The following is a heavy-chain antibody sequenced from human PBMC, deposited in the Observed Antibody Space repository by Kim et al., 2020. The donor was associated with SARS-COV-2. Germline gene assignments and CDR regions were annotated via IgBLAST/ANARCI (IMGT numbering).Heavy chain of an antibody. J-gene: IGHJ3*02. CDR2: ISSSGSTI. V-gene: IGHV3-11*01. CDR1: GFTFSDYY. CDR3: ARDIWFGGKRNAFDI. Sequence: GGSLRLSCAASGFTFSDYYMSWIRQAPGKGLEWVSYISSSGSTIYYADSVKGRFTISRDNAKNSLYLQMNSLRAEDTAVYYCARDIWFGGKRNAFDIWGQGTMVTVSS. D-gene: IGHD3-10*01.